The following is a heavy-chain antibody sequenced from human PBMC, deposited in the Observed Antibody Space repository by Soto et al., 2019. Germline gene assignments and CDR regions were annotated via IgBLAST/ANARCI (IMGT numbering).Heavy chain of an antibody. CDR3: ARGPQTSDF. V-gene: IGHV1-18*04. Sequence: QVRLVQSGAEVKKPGASVKVSCKTSGYIVTTYSVAWVRQAPGQGLEWMGWINTYNGQTHYAQKFQGRVSLTAEPSTNTVYMELRSLTSDDTAVYYCARGPQTSDFWGQGTLVTVSS. CDR1: GYIVTTYS. D-gene: IGHD2-2*01. CDR2: INTYNGQT. J-gene: IGHJ4*02.